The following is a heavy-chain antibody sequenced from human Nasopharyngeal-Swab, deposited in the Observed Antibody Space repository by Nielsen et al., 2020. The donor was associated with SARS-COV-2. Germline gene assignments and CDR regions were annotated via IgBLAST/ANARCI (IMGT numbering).Heavy chain of an antibody. Sequence: GESLEISWAAYGFTLSSYRMSWVRQAPGKGLEWVANIKQDGSEKYYVDSVKGRFTISRDNAKNSLYLQMNSLRAEDTAVYYCARGDIVVVPAAILYYYYYMDVWGKGTTVTVSS. V-gene: IGHV3-7*01. D-gene: IGHD2-2*02. CDR2: IKQDGSEK. CDR3: ARGDIVVVPAAILYYYYYMDV. CDR1: GFTLSSYR. J-gene: IGHJ6*03.